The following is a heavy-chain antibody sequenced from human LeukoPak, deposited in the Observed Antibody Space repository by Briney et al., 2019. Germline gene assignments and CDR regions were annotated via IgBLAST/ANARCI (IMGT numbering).Heavy chain of an antibody. CDR1: GFTFSSYS. D-gene: IGHD2-15*01. V-gene: IGHV3-21*01. CDR2: ISSSSSYI. J-gene: IGHJ5*02. CDR3: AKEECSGGSCYFRFDP. Sequence: GGSLRLSCAASGFTFSSYSMNWVRQAPGKGLEWVASISSSSSYIYYADSVKGRFTISRDNAKNSLYLRMNSLRAEDTAVYYCAKEECSGGSCYFRFDPWGQGTLVTVSS.